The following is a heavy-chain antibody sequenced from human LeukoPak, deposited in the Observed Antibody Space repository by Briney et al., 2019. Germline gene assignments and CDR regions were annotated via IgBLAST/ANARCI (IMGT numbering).Heavy chain of an antibody. D-gene: IGHD6-13*01. CDR1: GGSISSYY. Sequence: SETLSLTFTVSGGSISSYYWSWIRQPPGKGLEWIGYIYYSGSTNYNPSLKSRVTISVDTSKNQFSLKLSSVTAADTAVYYCAREGSSSWSGDDAFDIWGQGTMVTVSS. CDR3: AREGSSSWSGDDAFDI. CDR2: IYYSGST. J-gene: IGHJ3*02. V-gene: IGHV4-59*13.